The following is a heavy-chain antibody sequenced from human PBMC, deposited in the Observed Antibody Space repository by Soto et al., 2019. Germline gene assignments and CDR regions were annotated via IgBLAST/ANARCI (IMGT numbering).Heavy chain of an antibody. CDR3: ARGIYDFRSGHPKGPEY. J-gene: IGHJ4*02. Sequence: EVQLVESGGGLVQPGGSLKVSCAASGFTFSGSAMHWVRQASGKGLEWVGRIRSKAKSYATAYAVSVKGRFTISRDDSRNTAYLQMNSLKTEDTAVYYCARGIYDFRSGHPKGPEYWGQGTVVTVSS. V-gene: IGHV3-73*02. CDR2: IRSKAKSYAT. CDR1: GFTFSGSA. D-gene: IGHD3-3*01.